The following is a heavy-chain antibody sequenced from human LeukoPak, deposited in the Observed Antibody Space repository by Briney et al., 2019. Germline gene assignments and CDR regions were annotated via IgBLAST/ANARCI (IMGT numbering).Heavy chain of an antibody. Sequence: ASVKVSCKASGYTFTSYYMHWVRQAPGQGLEWMGIINPSGGSTSYAQKFQGRVTMTRDTSTSTVYMELSSLRSDDMAVYYCARAVVGPTRGLDYWGQGTLVTVSS. CDR3: ARAVVGPTRGLDY. CDR2: INPSGGST. D-gene: IGHD1-26*01. J-gene: IGHJ4*02. CDR1: GYTFTSYY. V-gene: IGHV1-46*01.